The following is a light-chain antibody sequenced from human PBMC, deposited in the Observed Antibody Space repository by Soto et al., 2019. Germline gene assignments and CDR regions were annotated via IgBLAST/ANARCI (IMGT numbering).Light chain of an antibody. V-gene: IGLV2-23*01. CDR2: EGS. J-gene: IGLJ2*01. CDR3: CSYAGSSTL. Sequence: QSALTQPASVSGSPGQSITISCTGTSSDVGSYNLVSWYQQHPGKAPKLMIYEGSKRPSGVSNRFSGSKSVHTASLTISGLQAEDEADYYVCSYAGSSTLFGGGTKLTVL. CDR1: SSDVGSYNL.